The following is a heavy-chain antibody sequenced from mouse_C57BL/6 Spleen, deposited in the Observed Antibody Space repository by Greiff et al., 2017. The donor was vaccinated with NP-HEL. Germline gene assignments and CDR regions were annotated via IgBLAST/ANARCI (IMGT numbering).Heavy chain of an antibody. CDR2: IWSDGST. Sequence: VQLQESGPGLVAPSQSLSITCTVSGFSLTSYGVHWVRQPPGKGLEWLVVIWSDGSTTYNSALKSRLSISKDNSNSHVFLKMNSLQTDDTAMYYCARHGGLRLAMDYWGQGTSVTVSS. D-gene: IGHD2-2*01. V-gene: IGHV2-6-1*01. CDR1: GFSLTSYG. CDR3: ARHGGLRLAMDY. J-gene: IGHJ4*01.